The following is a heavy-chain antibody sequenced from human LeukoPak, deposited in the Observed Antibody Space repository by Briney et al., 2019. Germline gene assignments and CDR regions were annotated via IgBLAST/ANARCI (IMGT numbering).Heavy chain of an antibody. Sequence: PGGSLRLSCAASGFTFSSYAMSWARQAPGKGLEWVSAISGSGGSTYYADSVKGRFTISRDNSKNTLYLQMNSLRAEDTAVYYCAKDLGHSTTFNGMDVWGQGTTVTVSS. D-gene: IGHD2/OR15-2a*01. CDR3: AKDLGHSTTFNGMDV. CDR2: ISGSGGST. V-gene: IGHV3-23*01. J-gene: IGHJ6*02. CDR1: GFTFSSYA.